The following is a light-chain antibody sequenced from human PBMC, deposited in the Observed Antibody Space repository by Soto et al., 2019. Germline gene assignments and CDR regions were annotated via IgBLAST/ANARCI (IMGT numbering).Light chain of an antibody. CDR2: GAS. V-gene: IGKV3-20*01. J-gene: IGKJ1*01. Sequence: IVLTQSPGTLSLSPGERATLSCRASQSVSSSYSAWYQQKPGQAPRLLIYGASSRATGIPDRFSGSGSGKDFTLTISRLEPEDFAVYYCQQYGSSPQTFGQGTKVEIK. CDR3: QQYGSSPQT. CDR1: QSVSSSY.